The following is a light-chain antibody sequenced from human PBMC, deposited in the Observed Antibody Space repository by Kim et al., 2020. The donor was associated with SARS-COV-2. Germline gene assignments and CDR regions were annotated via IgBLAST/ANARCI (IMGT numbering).Light chain of an antibody. CDR3: NSRDSSGNLYV. J-gene: IGLJ1*01. CDR2: GKN. Sequence: SSELTQDPAVSVALGQTVRITCQGDSLRSYYASWYQQKPGQAPVLVIYGKNNRPSGIPDRFSGSRSGNTASLTITGTQAEDEADYYCNSRDSSGNLYVFGTGTKVTVL. CDR1: SLRSYY. V-gene: IGLV3-19*01.